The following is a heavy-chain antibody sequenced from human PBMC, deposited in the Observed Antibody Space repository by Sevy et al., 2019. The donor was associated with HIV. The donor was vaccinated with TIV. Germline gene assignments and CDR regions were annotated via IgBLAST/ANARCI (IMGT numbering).Heavy chain of an antibody. CDR2: ISSSSSYI. CDR1: GFTFNSYW. D-gene: IGHD3-10*01. CDR3: ARDRGGRGYYGSGSYYNYFDY. Sequence: GGSLRLSCAASGFTFNSYWMSWVRQAPGKGLEWVSSISSSSSYIYYADSVKGRFTISRDNAKNSLYLQMNSLRAEDTAVYYCARDRGGRGYYGSGSYYNYFDYWGQGTLVTVSS. J-gene: IGHJ4*02. V-gene: IGHV3-21*01.